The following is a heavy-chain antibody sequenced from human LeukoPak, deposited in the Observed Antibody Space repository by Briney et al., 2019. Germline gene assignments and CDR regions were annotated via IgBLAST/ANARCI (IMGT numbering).Heavy chain of an antibody. CDR1: GFTFSSYS. CDR2: ISSSSSYI. J-gene: IGHJ4*02. D-gene: IGHD6-19*01. CDR3: ARERKAGLDY. V-gene: IGHV3-21*01. Sequence: GGSLRLSCAASGFTFSSYSMNWVRQAPGKGLEWVSSISSSSSYIYYADSVKGRFAISRDNAKNSLYLQMNSLRAEDTAVYYCARERKAGLDYWGQGTLVTVSS.